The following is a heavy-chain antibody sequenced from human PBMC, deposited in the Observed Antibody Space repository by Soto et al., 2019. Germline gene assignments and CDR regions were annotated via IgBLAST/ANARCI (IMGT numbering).Heavy chain of an antibody. J-gene: IGHJ4*01. Sequence: GASLSLSCAASGFTFSNAWINWVRQTPGKQLEWVGRVKSKTDGGTTDFAAPVKGRFAISRDDSKNMVYLEMNSLKTEDTAIYYCTTDSYITSIIVRFDYWGHGTLLTVSS. CDR1: GFTFSNAW. V-gene: IGHV3-15*07. D-gene: IGHD3-22*01. CDR3: TTDSYITSIIVRFDY. CDR2: VKSKTDGGTT.